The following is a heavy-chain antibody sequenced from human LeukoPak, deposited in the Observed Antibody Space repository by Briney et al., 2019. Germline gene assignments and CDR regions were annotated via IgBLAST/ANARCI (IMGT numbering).Heavy chain of an antibody. Sequence: PGRSLRLSCAASGFTFSSYGMHWVRQAPGKGLEWVVVIWYDGSNKYYADSVKGRFTISRDNSKNTLYLQMNSLRAEDTAVYYCAREDSSSVAFDIWGQGTMVTVSS. CDR2: IWYDGSNK. CDR1: GFTFSSYG. D-gene: IGHD6-6*01. CDR3: AREDSSSVAFDI. J-gene: IGHJ3*02. V-gene: IGHV3-33*01.